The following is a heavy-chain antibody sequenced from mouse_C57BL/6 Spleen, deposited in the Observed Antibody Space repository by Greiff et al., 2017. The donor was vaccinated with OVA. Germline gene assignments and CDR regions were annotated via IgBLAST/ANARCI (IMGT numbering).Heavy chain of an antibody. D-gene: IGHD1-1*01. J-gene: IGHJ1*03. CDR1: GYTFTDYN. V-gene: IGHV1-18*01. CDR2: INPNNGGT. Sequence: VHVKQSGPELVKPGASVKIPCKASGYTFTDYNMDWVKQSHGKSLEWLGDINPNNGGTIYNQKFKGKATLTVDKSSSTAYMELRSLTSEDTSVYYCARPYGSSYRPTYFDVWGTGTTVTVSS. CDR3: ARPYGSSYRPTYFDV.